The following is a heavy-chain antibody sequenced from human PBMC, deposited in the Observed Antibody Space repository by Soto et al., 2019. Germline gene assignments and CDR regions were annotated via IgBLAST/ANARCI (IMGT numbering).Heavy chain of an antibody. CDR1: GFTFSSYA. CDR2: ISGSGGNT. J-gene: IGHJ4*02. D-gene: IGHD1-7*01. V-gene: IGHV3-23*01. CDR3: AKDNIPWYNWNLG. Sequence: GGSLRLSCAASGFTFSSYAMSWVRQAPGKGLEWVSAISGSGGNTYYADSVKGRFTISRDNSKNTLYLQMNSLRAEDTAVYYCAKDNIPWYNWNLGWGQGTLVTVSS.